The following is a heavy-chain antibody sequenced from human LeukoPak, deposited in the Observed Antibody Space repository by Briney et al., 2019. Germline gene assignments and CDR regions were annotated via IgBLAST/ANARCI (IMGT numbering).Heavy chain of an antibody. CDR1: GFTFSSYA. CDR2: ISGSGGST. J-gene: IGHJ6*02. D-gene: IGHD6-19*01. CDR3: AKDPIAVAGTLDYYNYYGMDV. V-gene: IGHV3-23*01. Sequence: GGSLRLSCAASGFTFSSYAMSWVRQAPGKGLEWVSAISGSGGSTYYADSVKGRFTISRDNSKNTLYLQMNSLRAEDTAVYYCAKDPIAVAGTLDYYNYYGMDVWGQGTTVTVSS.